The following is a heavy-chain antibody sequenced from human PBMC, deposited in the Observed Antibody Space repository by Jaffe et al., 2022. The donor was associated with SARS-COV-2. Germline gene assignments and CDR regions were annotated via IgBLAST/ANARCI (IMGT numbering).Heavy chain of an antibody. Sequence: EVQLVESGGGVVQPGGSLRLSCAASGFTFDDYAMHWVRQAPGKGLEWVSLISGDGGSTYYADSVKGRFTISRDNSKNSLYLQMNSLRTEDTALYYCAKGNNDYGDYTGWFDYWGQGTLVTVSS. V-gene: IGHV3-43*02. CDR3: AKGNNDYGDYTGWFDY. J-gene: IGHJ4*02. CDR1: GFTFDDYA. CDR2: ISGDGGST. D-gene: IGHD4-17*01.